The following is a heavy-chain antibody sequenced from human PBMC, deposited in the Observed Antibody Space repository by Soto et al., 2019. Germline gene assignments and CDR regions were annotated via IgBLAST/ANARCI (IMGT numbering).Heavy chain of an antibody. V-gene: IGHV3-21*01. Sequence: PGVSLRLSCTASGFAFYYYSMNWVRQAPGRGLEWVSSISGSGIDIHFTDSVRGRFTISRDNAKTSLSLQMNSLRPEDTAIYYCAREGVANFTEYSFDHWGHGSMVTVSA. D-gene: IGHD7-27*01. CDR3: AREGVANFTEYSFDH. J-gene: IGHJ4*01. CDR1: GFAFYYYS. CDR2: ISGSGIDI.